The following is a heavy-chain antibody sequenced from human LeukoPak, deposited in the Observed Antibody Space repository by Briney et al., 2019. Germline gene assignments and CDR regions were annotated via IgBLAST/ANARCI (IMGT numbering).Heavy chain of an antibody. CDR1: GGTFSKYT. V-gene: IGHV1-69*13. CDR3: ARDSSGIRSLIAH. J-gene: IGHJ1*01. D-gene: IGHD6-13*01. CDR2: ITPLFGTA. Sequence: ASVKVSCKASGGTFSKYTISWVRQRPGQGLEWMGGITPLFGTANYAQKFQGRVTITADESASTAYMELSSLRSEDTAVYYCARDSSGIRSLIAHWGQGTLVTVSS.